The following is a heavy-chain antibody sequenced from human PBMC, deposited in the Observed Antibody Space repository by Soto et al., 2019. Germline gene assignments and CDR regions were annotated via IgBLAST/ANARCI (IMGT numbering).Heavy chain of an antibody. CDR1: GYSFTSYD. Sequence: QVQLAQSGAEVKKPGASVKVSCKASGYSFTSYDISWVRQATGQGLEWMGWMNPNSGNTGYAQKFQGRVTMTRNTSISTAYMELSSLRSEDTVVYYCARERSYHMDVWGQGTTVTVSS. V-gene: IGHV1-8*01. CDR2: MNPNSGNT. CDR3: ARERSYHMDV. D-gene: IGHD2-2*01. J-gene: IGHJ6*02.